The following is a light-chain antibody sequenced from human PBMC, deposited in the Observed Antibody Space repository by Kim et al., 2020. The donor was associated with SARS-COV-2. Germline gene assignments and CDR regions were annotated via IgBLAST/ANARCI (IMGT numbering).Light chain of an antibody. CDR3: QSYDSSNSHWV. CDR1: SGSIASNY. Sequence: NFMLTQPHSVSESPGKTVTISCTRSSGSIASNYVQWYQQRPGSAPTTVIYEDNQRPSGVPDRFSGSIDSSSNSASLTISGLKTEDEAVYYCQSYDSSNSHWVFGGGTQLTVL. V-gene: IGLV6-57*04. CDR2: EDN. J-gene: IGLJ3*02.